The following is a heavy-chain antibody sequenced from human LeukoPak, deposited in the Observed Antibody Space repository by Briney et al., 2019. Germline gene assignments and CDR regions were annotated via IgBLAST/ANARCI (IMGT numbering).Heavy chain of an antibody. J-gene: IGHJ6*03. V-gene: IGHV4-59*01. Sequence: PSETLSLTCSVSGASFSTNYWSWIRQPPGRGLEWIGYVFDSGSTNYNPSLKSRVTISVDTSTKQFSLRLSSVTAADTAVYYCARLYQQSKWKYYYMDVWGKGTAVTVSS. CDR1: GASFSTNY. CDR2: VFDSGST. D-gene: IGHD1-1*01. CDR3: ARLYQQSKWKYYYMDV.